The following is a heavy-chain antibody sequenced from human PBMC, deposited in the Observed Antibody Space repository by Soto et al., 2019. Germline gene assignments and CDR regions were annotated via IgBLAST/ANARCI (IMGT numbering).Heavy chain of an antibody. CDR2: IYYSGST. V-gene: IGHV4-30-4*01. D-gene: IGHD3-9*01. J-gene: IGHJ3*02. CDR1: GGSISSGDYY. Sequence: SETLSLTCTVSGGSISSGDYYWSWIRQPPGKGLEWIGYIYYSGSTYYNPSLRSRVTISVDTSKNQFSLKLSSVTAADTAVYYCAIDPHFDWVFHAFDIWGQGTMVTVSS. CDR3: AIDPHFDWVFHAFDI.